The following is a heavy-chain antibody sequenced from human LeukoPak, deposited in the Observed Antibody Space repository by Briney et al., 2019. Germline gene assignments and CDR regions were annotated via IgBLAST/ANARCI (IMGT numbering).Heavy chain of an antibody. Sequence: PGGSLRLSCAASGFTFSSYAMHWVRQAPGKGLEYVSAISSNGGSTYYANSVKGRFTISRDNSKNTLYLQMGSLRAEDMAVYYCARDRLYSSSWYTSAFDIWGQGTMATVSS. CDR1: GFTFSSYA. V-gene: IGHV3-64*01. CDR3: ARDRLYSSSWYTSAFDI. J-gene: IGHJ3*02. CDR2: ISSNGGST. D-gene: IGHD6-13*01.